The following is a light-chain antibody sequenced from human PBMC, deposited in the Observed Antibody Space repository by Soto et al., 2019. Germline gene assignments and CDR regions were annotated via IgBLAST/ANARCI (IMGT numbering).Light chain of an antibody. CDR3: SSYTSSSTYV. CDR2: EVT. J-gene: IGLJ1*01. Sequence: QSALTQPASVSGSPGQSITISCTGTSSDVGDYNYVSWFQQHPGKAPNLIIYEVTNRPSGVSNRFPGSKSGNTASLTISGLQAEDEADYYCSSYTSSSTYVFGTGTKLTVL. CDR1: SSDVGDYNY. V-gene: IGLV2-14*01.